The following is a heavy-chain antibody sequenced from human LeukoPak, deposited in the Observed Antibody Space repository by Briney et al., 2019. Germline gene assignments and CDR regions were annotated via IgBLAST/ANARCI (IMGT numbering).Heavy chain of an antibody. CDR3: AKMKGHPLPKYYMDV. Sequence: GGSLRLSCAASGFTFSDFAMSWVGRTPGKGLEGVSGISGTGDNTLYADSVKGRFTISRDNSKNTLYLEMNSLRAEDTAIYYCAKMKGHPLPKYYMDVWGQGTTVTVSS. V-gene: IGHV3-23*01. D-gene: IGHD1-26*01. J-gene: IGHJ6*01. CDR1: GFTFSDFA. CDR2: ISGTGDNT.